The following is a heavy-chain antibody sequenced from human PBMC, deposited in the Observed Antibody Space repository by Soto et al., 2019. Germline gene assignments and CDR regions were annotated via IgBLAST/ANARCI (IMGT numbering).Heavy chain of an antibody. Sequence: QVQLVQSGAEVKKPGSSVKVSCTASGGSLRNSVISWVRQAPAQRLEWMGGVIPILGTANYAQKLQGRVTMTADEATSTADMDLSSLSPDDTDVYYCARLGHPGHWGPGTLVIVSS. CDR2: VIPILGTA. V-gene: IGHV1-69*01. CDR1: GGSLRNSV. CDR3: ARLGHPGH. J-gene: IGHJ4*02.